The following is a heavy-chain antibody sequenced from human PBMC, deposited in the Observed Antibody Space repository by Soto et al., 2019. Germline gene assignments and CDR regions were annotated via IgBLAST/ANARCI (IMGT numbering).Heavy chain of an antibody. CDR3: ARLFAIFGVEYGMDV. Sequence: GGSLRLSCAASGFTFSSYSMNWVRQAPGKGLEWVSSISSSSYIYYADSVKGRFTISRDNAKNSLYLQMNSLRAEDTAVYYCARLFAIFGVEYGMDVWGQGTTVTVSS. D-gene: IGHD3-3*01. J-gene: IGHJ6*02. CDR2: ISSSSYI. V-gene: IGHV3-21*01. CDR1: GFTFSSYS.